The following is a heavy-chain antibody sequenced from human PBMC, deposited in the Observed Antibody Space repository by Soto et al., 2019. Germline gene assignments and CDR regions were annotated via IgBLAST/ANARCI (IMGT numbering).Heavy chain of an antibody. CDR1: GFTFSSYG. V-gene: IGHV3-33*01. CDR3: ARESGTTTEDYYYYYGMDV. J-gene: IGHJ6*02. Sequence: GGSLRLSCAASGFTFSSYGMHWVRQAPGKGLEWVAVIWYDGSNKYYADSVKGRFTISRDNSKNTLYLQMNSLRAEDTAVYYCARESGTTTEDYYYYYGMDVWGQGTTVTVSS. CDR2: IWYDGSNK. D-gene: IGHD1-7*01.